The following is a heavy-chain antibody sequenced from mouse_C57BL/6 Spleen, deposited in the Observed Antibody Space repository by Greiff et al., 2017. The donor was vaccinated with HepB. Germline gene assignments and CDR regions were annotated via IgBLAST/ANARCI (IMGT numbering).Heavy chain of an antibody. CDR1: GYTFTSYW. J-gene: IGHJ1*03. CDR2: INPSNGGT. D-gene: IGHD1-1*01. V-gene: IGHV1-53*01. CDR3: ARKDYGSSYGYFDV. Sequence: VQLQQPGTEPVKPGASVKLSCKASGYTFTSYWMHWVKQRPGQGLEWIGNINPSNGGTNYNEKFKSKATLTVDKSSSTAYMQLSSLTSEDSAVYYCARKDYGSSYGYFDVWGTGTTVTVAS.